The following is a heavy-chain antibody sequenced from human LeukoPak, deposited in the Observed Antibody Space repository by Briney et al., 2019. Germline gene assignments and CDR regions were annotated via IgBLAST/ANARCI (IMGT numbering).Heavy chain of an antibody. CDR2: ISSSGDII. CDR1: GINFRSYE. D-gene: IGHD3-10*02. V-gene: IGHV3-48*03. J-gene: IGHJ6*04. Sequence: GGSLRLSCAASGINFRSYEMHWVRQAPGKGLEWVSYISSSGDIIYYADSVKGRFTISRDNAKKSLYLQMNSLRAEDTAVYYCAELGITMIGGVWGKGTTVTISS. CDR3: AELGITMIGGV.